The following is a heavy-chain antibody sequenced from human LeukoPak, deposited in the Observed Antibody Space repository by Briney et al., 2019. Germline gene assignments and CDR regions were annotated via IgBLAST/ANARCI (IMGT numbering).Heavy chain of an antibody. CDR1: GFTFSSYS. CDR3: AGSYCSGGSCYDH. Sequence: PGGSLRLSCAASGFTFSSYSMNWVRQAPGKGLEWVSSISSSSSYIYYADSVKGRFTISRDNAKNPLYLQMNSLRAEDTAVYYCAGSYCSGGSCYDHWGQGTLVTVSS. D-gene: IGHD2-15*01. CDR2: ISSSSSYI. V-gene: IGHV3-21*01. J-gene: IGHJ4*02.